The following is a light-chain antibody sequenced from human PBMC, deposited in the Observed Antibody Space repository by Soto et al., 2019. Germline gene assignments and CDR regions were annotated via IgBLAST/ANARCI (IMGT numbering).Light chain of an antibody. CDR3: SSYTSSSTLVV. V-gene: IGLV2-14*01. Sequence: QSALTQPASVSGSPGQSITISCTGTSSDVGDYNYVSWYQQHPGKAPKLMIYDVSNRPSGVSNCFSGSKSGNTASLTISGLQAEDEADYYCSSYTSSSTLVVFGGGTKLTVL. J-gene: IGLJ2*01. CDR2: DVS. CDR1: SSDVGDYNY.